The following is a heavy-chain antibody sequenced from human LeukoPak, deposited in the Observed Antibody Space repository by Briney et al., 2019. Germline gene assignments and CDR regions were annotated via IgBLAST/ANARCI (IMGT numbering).Heavy chain of an antibody. D-gene: IGHD3-10*01. J-gene: IGHJ6*02. CDR1: GFTFIGYF. CDR2: INHNSGDT. V-gene: IGHV1-2*02. Sequence: ASVKVSCKTSGFTFIGYFIHWVRQAPGQGREWMGWINHNSGDTDIVQKFQGRLTMTRDKATTTTYMEVSSLRSDDTAVYYCARDHGSSGSGSRNYYCGMDVWGQGTTVTVSS. CDR3: ARDHGSSGSGSRNYYCGMDV.